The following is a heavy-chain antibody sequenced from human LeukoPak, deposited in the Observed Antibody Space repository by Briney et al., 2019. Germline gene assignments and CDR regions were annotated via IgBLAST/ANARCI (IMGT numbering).Heavy chain of an antibody. CDR1: GYTFTSYA. Sequence: GASVKVSCKASGYTFTSYAMHWVRQAPGQRLEWMGWINAGNGNTKYSQKFQGRVTITRDTSASIAYMELSSLRSEDTAVYYCARVLIPTVDYFDNWGQGTLVTVSS. CDR2: INAGNGNT. V-gene: IGHV1-3*01. CDR3: ARVLIPTVDYFDN. J-gene: IGHJ4*02. D-gene: IGHD3-22*01.